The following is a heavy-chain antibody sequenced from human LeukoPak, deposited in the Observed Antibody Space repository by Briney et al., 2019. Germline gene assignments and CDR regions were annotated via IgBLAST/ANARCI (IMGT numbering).Heavy chain of an antibody. Sequence: GASVKVSCKASGYTFTGYYMHWVRQAPGQGLEWMGWINPNSGGTNYAQKFQGRVTMTRDTSISTAYMELSRLRSDDTAVYYCARDLGYYDSSGYYTGQYNWFDPWGQGTLVTVSS. CDR3: ARDLGYYDSSGYYTGQYNWFDP. CDR1: GYTFTGYY. CDR2: INPNSGGT. V-gene: IGHV1-2*02. J-gene: IGHJ5*02. D-gene: IGHD3-22*01.